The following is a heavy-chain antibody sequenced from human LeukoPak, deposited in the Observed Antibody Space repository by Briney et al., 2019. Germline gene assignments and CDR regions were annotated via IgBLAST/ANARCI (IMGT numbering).Heavy chain of an antibody. Sequence: ASVKVSCKASGYTFTSYYMHWVRQAPGQGLEWMGIINPSGGSTSYAQKFQGRVTMTRDMSTSTAYMELRSLRSDDTAVYYCARDLQDPNFDYWGQGTLVTVSS. CDR2: INPSGGST. CDR1: GYTFTSYY. J-gene: IGHJ4*02. V-gene: IGHV1-46*01. CDR3: ARDLQDPNFDY.